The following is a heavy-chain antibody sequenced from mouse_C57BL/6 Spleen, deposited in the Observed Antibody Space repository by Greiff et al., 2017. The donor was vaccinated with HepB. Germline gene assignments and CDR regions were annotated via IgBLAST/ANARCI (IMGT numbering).Heavy chain of an antibody. Sequence: EVQLVESGGGLVKPGGSLKLSCAASGFTFSDYGMHWVRQAPEKGLEWVAYISSGSSTIYYADTVKGRFTISRDNAKNTLFLQMTSLRSEDTAMYYCARNAHYYGPGYFDYWGQGTTLTVSS. J-gene: IGHJ2*01. CDR1: GFTFSDYG. CDR3: ARNAHYYGPGYFDY. D-gene: IGHD1-1*01. CDR2: ISSGSSTI. V-gene: IGHV5-17*01.